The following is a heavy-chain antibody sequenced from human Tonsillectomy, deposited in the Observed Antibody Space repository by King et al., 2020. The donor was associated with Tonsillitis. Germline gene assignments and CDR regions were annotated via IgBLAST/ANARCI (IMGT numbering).Heavy chain of an antibody. CDR2: SIPMFGSP. D-gene: IGHD3-10*01. CDR3: ARGPRTLVRGVPDFYYMDV. CDR1: GDTFNNFP. Sequence: QVELVQSGAEVEEPGSSVKVSCKASGDTFNNFPIYWVRQAPGQGLEWMGGSIPMFGSPIYALKFRGRVTLGADKSTSTVFMILTSLTSDDTAIYYCARGPRTLVRGVPDFYYMDVWGKGTTVTVSS. V-gene: IGHV1-69*06. J-gene: IGHJ6*03.